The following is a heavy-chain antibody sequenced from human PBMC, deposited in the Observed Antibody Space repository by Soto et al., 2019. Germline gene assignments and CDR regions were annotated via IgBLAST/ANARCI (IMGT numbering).Heavy chain of an antibody. CDR3: ARELHRRGWLQQAAFDY. CDR1: GYTFTSYY. Sequence: ASVKVSCKASGYTFTSYYMYLVRQAPGQGLEWMGIINPSGGSTSYAQKFQGRVTMTRDTSTSTVYMELSSLRSEDTALYYGARELHRRGWLQQAAFDYWGQGTLVTVSS. CDR2: INPSGGST. D-gene: IGHD3-10*01. J-gene: IGHJ4*02. V-gene: IGHV1-46*01.